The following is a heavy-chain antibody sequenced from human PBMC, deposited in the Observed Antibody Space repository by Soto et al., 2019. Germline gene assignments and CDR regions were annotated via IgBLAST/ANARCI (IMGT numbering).Heavy chain of an antibody. CDR1: GGSVSSGSYY. CDR3: ARETRYYAFWSGYPSDYYYGMDV. J-gene: IGHJ6*02. Sequence: QVQLQESGPGLVKPSETLSLTCTVSGGSVSSGSYYWSWIRQPPGKGLEWIGYIYYSGSTNYNPXLTSRVTISVAXSXNXXSLKLSSVTAADTAVYYCARETRYYAFWSGYPSDYYYGMDVWGQGTTVTVSS. D-gene: IGHD3-3*01. CDR2: IYYSGST. V-gene: IGHV4-61*01.